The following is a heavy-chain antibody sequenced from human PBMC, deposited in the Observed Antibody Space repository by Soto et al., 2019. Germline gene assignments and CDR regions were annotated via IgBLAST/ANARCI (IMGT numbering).Heavy chain of an antibody. D-gene: IGHD6-19*01. J-gene: IGHJ3*02. CDR1: GFTFSSYG. V-gene: IGHV3-30*03. Sequence: QVQLVESGGGVVQPGRSLRLSCAASGFTFSSYGIHWVRQAPGKGLEWVAVMSYDGSKKYYADSVKGRFTISGDNSKSTLYLPVESLRPGDTAMYYCARALGQWMVHDAFDIWGQGTMVTVSS. CDR3: ARALGQWMVHDAFDI. CDR2: MSYDGSKK.